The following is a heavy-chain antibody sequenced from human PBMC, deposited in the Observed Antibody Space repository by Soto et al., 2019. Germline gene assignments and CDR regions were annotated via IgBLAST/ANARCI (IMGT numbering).Heavy chain of an antibody. CDR2: ISYDGSNK. CDR1: GFTFSSYG. V-gene: IGHV3-30*03. J-gene: IGHJ4*02. D-gene: IGHD3-9*01. CDR3: AGTLRYFDWSLDY. Sequence: QVQLVESGGGVVQPGRSLRLSCAASGFTFSSYGMHWVRQAPGKGLEWVAVISYDGSNKYYADSVKGRFTISRDNSKNTLYLQMNSLRAEDTAVYYCAGTLRYFDWSLDYWGQGTLVTVSS.